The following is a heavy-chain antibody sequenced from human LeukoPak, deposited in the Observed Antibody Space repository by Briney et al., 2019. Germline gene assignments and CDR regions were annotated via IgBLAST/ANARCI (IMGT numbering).Heavy chain of an antibody. CDR1: GDSVSSNSAA. V-gene: IGHV6-1*01. Sequence: NPSQTLSLTCAISGDSVSSNSAAWNWIRQSPSRGLEWLGRTYYRSKWYNDYAVSVKSRITINPDTSKNQFSLQLNSVTPEDTAVYYCARDPPARYNWNDVGAFDIWGQGTMVTVSS. CDR2: TYYRSKWYN. CDR3: ARDPPARYNWNDVGAFDI. J-gene: IGHJ3*02. D-gene: IGHD1-20*01.